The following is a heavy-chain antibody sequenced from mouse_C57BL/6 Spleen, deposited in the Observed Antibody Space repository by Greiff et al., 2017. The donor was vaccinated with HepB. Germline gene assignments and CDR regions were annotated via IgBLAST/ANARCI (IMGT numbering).Heavy chain of an antibody. J-gene: IGHJ4*01. CDR3: ASRMGRGYAMDY. D-gene: IGHD4-1*01. V-gene: IGHV3-6*01. CDR1: GYSITSGYY. Sequence: ESGPGLVKPSQSLSLTCSVTGYSITSGYYWNWIRQFPGNKLEWMGYISYDGSNNYNPSLKNRISITRDTSKNQFFLKLNSVTTEDTATYYCASRMGRGYAMDYWGQGTSVTVSS. CDR2: ISYDGSN.